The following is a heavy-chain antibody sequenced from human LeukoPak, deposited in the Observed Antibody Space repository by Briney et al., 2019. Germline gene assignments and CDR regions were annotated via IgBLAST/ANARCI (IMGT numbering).Heavy chain of an antibody. CDR2: IYHSGST. V-gene: IGHV4-34*01. CDR3: ARDGGNGYEDAFDI. D-gene: IGHD5-12*01. CDR1: GGSFSGYY. J-gene: IGHJ3*02. Sequence: PSETLSLTCAVYGGSFSGYYWSWIRQPPGKGLEWIGSIYHSGSTYYNPSLKSRVTISVDTSKNQFSLKLSSVTAADTAVYYCARDGGNGYEDAFDIWGQGTMVTVSS.